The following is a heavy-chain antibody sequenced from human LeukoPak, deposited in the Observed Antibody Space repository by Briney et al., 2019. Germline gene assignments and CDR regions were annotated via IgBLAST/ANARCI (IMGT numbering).Heavy chain of an antibody. D-gene: IGHD5-18*01. V-gene: IGHV3-66*01. CDR3: ASSFFNGYSYGFDY. Sequence: GGSLRLSCAASGFTFSSYAMSWVRQAPGKGLEWVSVIYSGGNTYYADSVKGRFTISRDNSKSTLYLQMNSLRAEDTAVYYCASSFFNGYSYGFDYWGQGTLVTVSS. J-gene: IGHJ4*02. CDR1: GFTFSSYA. CDR2: IYSGGNT.